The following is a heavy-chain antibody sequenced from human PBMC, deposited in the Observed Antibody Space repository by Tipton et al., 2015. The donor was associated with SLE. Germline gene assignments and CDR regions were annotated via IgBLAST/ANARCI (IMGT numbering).Heavy chain of an antibody. CDR3: ARDPAGPYYYYMDV. CDR1: GFIFSDYS. J-gene: IGHJ6*03. D-gene: IGHD6-13*01. V-gene: IGHV3-21*01. CDR2: ISSSSRYI. Sequence: SLRLSCAAPGFIFSDYSMNWVRQAPGKGLEWVSSISSSSRYIYHAESLKGRFTISRDNAKNSLYLQMNSLRAEDTAVYYCARDPAGPYYYYMDVWGKGTTVTVSS.